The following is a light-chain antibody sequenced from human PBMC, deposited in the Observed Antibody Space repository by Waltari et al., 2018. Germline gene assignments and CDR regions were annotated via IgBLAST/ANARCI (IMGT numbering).Light chain of an antibody. CDR1: QSVTNAY. Sequence: VLTQSSGTLSLSPGERATLSCRASQSVTNAYLAWYQQKPGQAPRLRIYAASSRATGIPDRFSGSGSGTDFTLTISRLEPEDFAVYHCQQYGSLPWTFGQGTKVDMK. V-gene: IGKV3-20*01. CDR2: AAS. CDR3: QQYGSLPWT. J-gene: IGKJ1*01.